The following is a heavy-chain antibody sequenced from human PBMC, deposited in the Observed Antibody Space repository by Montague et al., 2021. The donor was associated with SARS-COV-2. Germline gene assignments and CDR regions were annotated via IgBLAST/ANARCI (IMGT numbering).Heavy chain of an antibody. J-gene: IGHJ3*02. CDR2: IYYSGTT. CDR1: GGSITRNYY. D-gene: IGHD3-10*01. V-gene: IGHV4-39*01. Sequence: SETLSLTCTVSGGSITRNYYWGWIRQPPGKGLEWVGNIYYSGTTFINPSLESRVTISVDASKNQLSLNLPSVTAADTAVHYCARPLVRGVPKAFDIWGQGALVIVSS. CDR3: ARPLVRGVPKAFDI.